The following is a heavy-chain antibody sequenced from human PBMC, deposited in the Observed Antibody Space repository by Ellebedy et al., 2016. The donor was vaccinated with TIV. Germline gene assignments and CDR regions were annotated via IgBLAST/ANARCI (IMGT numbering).Heavy chain of an antibody. CDR3: ARGFCSGGKCRVLFDY. J-gene: IGHJ4*02. CDR2: IPISGGTT. V-gene: IGHV3-23*01. CDR1: GFPFGNYA. D-gene: IGHD2-15*01. Sequence: PGGSLRLSFAPSGFPFGNYAMSGVPQAPGKGLEWVPAIPISGGTTFCAGSVKGRSSTSRANAKNTLYLQMNSLRAEDTAVYYCARGFCSGGKCRVLFDYWGQGTLVTVSS.